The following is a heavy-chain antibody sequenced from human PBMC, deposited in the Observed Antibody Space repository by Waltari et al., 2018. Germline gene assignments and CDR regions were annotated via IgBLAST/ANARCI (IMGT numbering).Heavy chain of an antibody. J-gene: IGHJ2*01. CDR1: GGTFSSYA. D-gene: IGHD6-13*01. Sequence: QVQLVQSGAEVKKPGSSVKVSCKASGGTFSSYAISWVRQAPGQGLEWMGGIIPILGIANYAQKFQGRVTITADKSTSTAYMELSSLRSEDTAVYYCARPIAAADDWYFDLWGRGNLVTVSS. CDR2: IIPILGIA. CDR3: ARPIAAADDWYFDL. V-gene: IGHV1-69*10.